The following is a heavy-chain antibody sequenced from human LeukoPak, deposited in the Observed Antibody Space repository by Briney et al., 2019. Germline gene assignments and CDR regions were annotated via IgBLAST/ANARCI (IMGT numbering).Heavy chain of an antibody. CDR1: GFTFSSYA. CDR2: ISYDGSNK. Sequence: QPGGSLRLSCAASGFTFSSYAMHWVRQAPGKGLEWVAVISYDGSNKYYADSVKGRFTISRDNSKNTLYLQMNSLRAVDTAVYYCARDRVSYYDFWSGYSDAFDIWGQGTMVTVSS. V-gene: IGHV3-30-3*01. J-gene: IGHJ3*02. CDR3: ARDRVSYYDFWSGYSDAFDI. D-gene: IGHD3-3*01.